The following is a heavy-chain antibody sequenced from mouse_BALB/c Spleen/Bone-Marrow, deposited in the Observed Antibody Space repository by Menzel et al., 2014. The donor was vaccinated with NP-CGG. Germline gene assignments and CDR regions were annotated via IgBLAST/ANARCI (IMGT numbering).Heavy chain of an antibody. CDR1: GYTFALYY. Sequence: QVQLQQSGPELVKPGASVRISCKASGYTFALYYIHWVKQRPGQGLEWIGWTFPGNVNTNYNEKFKGKATLTADKSSSTAYMNISSLTSEDSAVYFCARRYDGYFDYWGQGTTLTVSS. CDR2: TFPGNVNT. CDR3: ARRYDGYFDY. V-gene: IGHV1S56*01. D-gene: IGHD2-3*01. J-gene: IGHJ2*01.